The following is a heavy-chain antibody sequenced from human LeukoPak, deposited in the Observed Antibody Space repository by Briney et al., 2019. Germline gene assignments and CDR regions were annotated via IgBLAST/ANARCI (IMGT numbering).Heavy chain of an antibody. CDR3: AKILTGTVPTMDV. J-gene: IGHJ6*02. Sequence: PSDTLSLTGTVSVGSISGYYWSWIQQPPGKGLEWMAYIYYNGISNYNPSLKSRVIISVDSSKNQFSLKLTSVTAADTAVYYCAKILTGTVPTMDVWGQGTTVTVSS. V-gene: IGHV4-59*07. CDR2: IYYNGIS. D-gene: IGHD1-20*01. CDR1: VGSISGYY.